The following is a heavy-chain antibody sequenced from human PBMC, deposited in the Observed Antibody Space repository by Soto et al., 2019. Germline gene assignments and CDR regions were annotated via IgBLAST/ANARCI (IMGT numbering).Heavy chain of an antibody. V-gene: IGHV3-30*18. CDR3: AKDLALGFWSGNYYFDH. Sequence: GGSLRLSCAASGLTFKNNGMHWVRQAPGKGLEWVAIISYHGNNQFYADSVKGRFTISRDNSTNTPYLEMNSLRPEDTAVYYCAKDLALGFWSGNYYFDHWGQGTLVNVSS. J-gene: IGHJ4*02. CDR2: ISYHGNNQ. CDR1: GLTFKNNG. D-gene: IGHD3-3*01.